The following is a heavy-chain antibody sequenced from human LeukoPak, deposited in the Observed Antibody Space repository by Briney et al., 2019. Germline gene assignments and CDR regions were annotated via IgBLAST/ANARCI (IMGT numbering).Heavy chain of an antibody. CDR3: ARGSRLNDAFDI. CDR2: IYYSGTT. V-gene: IGHV4-59*01. Sequence: SETLSLTCTVSGGSISTYYWNWIRQPPGKGLEWIGYIYYSGTTNYNPSLKSRVSMSVDTSKTQFSLKLSSVTAADTAVYYCARGSRLNDAFDIWGQGTMVTVSS. D-gene: IGHD6-19*01. J-gene: IGHJ3*02. CDR1: GGSISTYY.